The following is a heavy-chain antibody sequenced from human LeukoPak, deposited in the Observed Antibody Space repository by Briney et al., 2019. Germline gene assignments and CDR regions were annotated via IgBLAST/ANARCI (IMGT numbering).Heavy chain of an antibody. Sequence: PSETLSLTCTVSGGSISSYYWSWIRQPAGKGLEWIGRSSTTGNTNYNPSLKSRVTTSVDTSKNQFSLRLTSVTAADTAVYYCVRGIYYDSGRNCFDPWGQGPRSPSPQ. CDR2: SSTTGNT. J-gene: IGHJ5*02. CDR3: VRGIYYDSGRNCFDP. CDR1: GGSISSYY. D-gene: IGHD3-22*01. V-gene: IGHV4-4*07.